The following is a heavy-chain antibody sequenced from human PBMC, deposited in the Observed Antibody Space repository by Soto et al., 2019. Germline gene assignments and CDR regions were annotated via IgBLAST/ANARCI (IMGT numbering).Heavy chain of an antibody. J-gene: IGHJ6*02. CDR2: IWDNGRDK. CDR3: ARAEQQLASYYYGMDV. CDR1: GFTFSIYG. V-gene: IGHV3-33*01. D-gene: IGHD6-13*01. Sequence: GGSLRLSCAASGFTFSIYGMHWVRQAPGKGLEWVAIIWDNGRDKYYVDSVKGRFTISGDNSKNALYLQMNNLRAEDTAVYFCARAEQQLASYYYGMDVWGQGTTVTVSS.